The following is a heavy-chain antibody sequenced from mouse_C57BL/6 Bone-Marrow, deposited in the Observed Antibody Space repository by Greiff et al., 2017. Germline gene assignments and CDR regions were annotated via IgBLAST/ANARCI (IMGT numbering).Heavy chain of an antibody. V-gene: IGHV5-17*01. CDR3: ARPAQAYSFAY. CDR1: GFTFSDYG. Sequence: DVKLVESGGGLVKPGGSLKLSCAASGFTFSDYGMHWVRQAPEKGLEWVAYISSGSSTIYYADTVKGRFTISRDNAKNTLFLQMTSLRSEDTAMYYCARPAQAYSFAYWGQGTLVTVSA. CDR2: ISSGSSTI. J-gene: IGHJ3*01. D-gene: IGHD3-2*02.